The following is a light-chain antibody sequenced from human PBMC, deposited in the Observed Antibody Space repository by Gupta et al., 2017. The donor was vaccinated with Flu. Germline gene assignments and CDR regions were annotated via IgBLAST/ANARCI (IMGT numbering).Light chain of an antibody. CDR2: YDS. CDR3: HVWDKSTNHGV. J-gene: IGLJ3*02. Sequence: GGNNMGTKIVPWFQQRPGQAPLRFLYYDSDRPSGIPERFSGSNSVNTATLTISRVDAGDEADYYCHVWDKSTNHGVFGGGTKLTVL. CDR1: NMGTKI. V-gene: IGLV3-21*01.